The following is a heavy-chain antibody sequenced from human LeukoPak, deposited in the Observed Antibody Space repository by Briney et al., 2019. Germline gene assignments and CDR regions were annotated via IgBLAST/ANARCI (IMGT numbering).Heavy chain of an antibody. V-gene: IGHV3-74*01. CDR1: GFTFSNYW. Sequence: GGSLRLSCAASGFTFSNYWMHWVRQGPGKGLVWVSRINSDGRLTSYADSVKGRFTISRDNAKTTLYLQMNSLRPEDTAVYYCARDLRTPSDTNIAIDYWGQGTLVTVSS. D-gene: IGHD4-23*01. CDR3: ARDLRTPSDTNIAIDY. J-gene: IGHJ4*02. CDR2: INSDGRLT.